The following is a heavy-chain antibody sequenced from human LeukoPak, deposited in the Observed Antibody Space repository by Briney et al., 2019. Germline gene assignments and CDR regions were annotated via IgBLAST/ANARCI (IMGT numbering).Heavy chain of an antibody. D-gene: IGHD2-21*02. J-gene: IGHJ4*02. CDR3: ARTSAYCGGDCYSSTLSY. CDR1: GYSFTTYY. CDR2: INPNGDTT. V-gene: IGHV1-46*01. Sequence: ASVKVSCKASGYSFTTYYMHWVRQAPGQGLEWMGIINPNGDTTSYAQKFQGRVTMTRDTSTSTVYMELSSLRSEDTAVYYCARTSAYCGGDCYSSTLSYWGQGTLVTVSS.